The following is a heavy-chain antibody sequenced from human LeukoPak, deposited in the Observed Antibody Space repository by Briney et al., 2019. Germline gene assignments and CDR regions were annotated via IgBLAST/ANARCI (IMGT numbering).Heavy chain of an antibody. CDR2: ISYDGRNK. D-gene: IGHD1-26*01. V-gene: IGHV3-30*04. CDR1: GFIFSRYA. Sequence: GGPLRLFCAASGFIFSRYAMLWVRQAPGKGLEGVADISYDGRNKYYADCVKGRYPISRDNPKNTLYLQEHTLRAEHTSVYFCASDVWDEGATSYYYMDVWGKGTTVTVSS. CDR3: ASDVWDEGATSYYYMDV. J-gene: IGHJ6*03.